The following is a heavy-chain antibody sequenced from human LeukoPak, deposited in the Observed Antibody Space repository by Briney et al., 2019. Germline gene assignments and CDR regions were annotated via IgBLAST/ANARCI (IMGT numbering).Heavy chain of an antibody. Sequence: ASVKVSCKAPGGTFSSYAISWVRQAPGQGLEWMGGIIPIFGTANYAQKFQGRVTITADESTSTAYMELSSLRSEDTAVYYCARRADYGGNDYWGQGTLVTVSS. J-gene: IGHJ4*02. CDR1: GGTFSSYA. D-gene: IGHD4-23*01. CDR3: ARRADYGGNDY. V-gene: IGHV1-69*01. CDR2: IIPIFGTA.